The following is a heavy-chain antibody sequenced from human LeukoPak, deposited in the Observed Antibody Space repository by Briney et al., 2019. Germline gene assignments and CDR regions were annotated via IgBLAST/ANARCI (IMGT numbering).Heavy chain of an antibody. Sequence: SETLSLTCTLSGGSISSGGYYWSWIRHHPGKGLEWIGYIYYSGSTYYNPSLKSRVTISVDTSKNQFSLKLSSVTAADTAVYYCARAQTGDLSAWGQGTLVTVSS. J-gene: IGHJ4*02. V-gene: IGHV4-31*03. CDR1: GGSISSGGYY. CDR2: IYYSGST. CDR3: ARAQTGDLSA. D-gene: IGHD7-27*01.